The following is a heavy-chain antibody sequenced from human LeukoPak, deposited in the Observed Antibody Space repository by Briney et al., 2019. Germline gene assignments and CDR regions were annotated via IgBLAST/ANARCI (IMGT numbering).Heavy chain of an antibody. CDR1: GFAFSSYA. J-gene: IGHJ4*02. D-gene: IGHD3-10*01. Sequence: GGSLRLSCAASGFAFSSYAMSWVRQAPGKGLEWVSAMRGSGGSTYYADSVKGRFTISRDNSKNTLYLQMNSLRAEDTAVYYCAKGGLKSRPDYFDYWGQGTLVTVSS. CDR3: AKGGLKSRPDYFDY. V-gene: IGHV3-23*01. CDR2: MRGSGGST.